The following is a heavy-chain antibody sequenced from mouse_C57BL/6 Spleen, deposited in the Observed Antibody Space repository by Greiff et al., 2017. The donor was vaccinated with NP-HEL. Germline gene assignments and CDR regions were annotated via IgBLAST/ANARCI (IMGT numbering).Heavy chain of an antibody. J-gene: IGHJ1*03. V-gene: IGHV1-5*01. CDR3: TRREYYGSSHYWYFDV. CDR2: IYPGNSDT. CDR1: GYTFTSYW. Sequence: EVQVVESGTVLARPGASVKMSCKTSGYTFTSYWMHWVKQRPGQGLEWIGAIYPGNSDTSYNQKFKGKAKLTAVTSASTAYMELSSLTNEDSAVSYFTRREYYGSSHYWYFDVWGTGTTVTVSS. D-gene: IGHD1-1*01.